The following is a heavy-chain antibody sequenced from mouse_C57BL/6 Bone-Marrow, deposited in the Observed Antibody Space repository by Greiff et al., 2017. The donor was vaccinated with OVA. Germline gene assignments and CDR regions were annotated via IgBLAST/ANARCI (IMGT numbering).Heavy chain of an antibody. J-gene: IGHJ1*03. CDR3: ARSNYWYFDV. CDR2: ISYDGSN. V-gene: IGHV3-6*01. CDR1: GYSITSGYY. Sequence: EVQLQQSGPGLVKPSQSLSLTCSVTGYSITSGYYWNWIRQFPGNKLEWMGYISYDGSNNYNPSLKNRISITRDTSKNRFFLKLSSVTTEDTATYYCARSNYWYFDVWGTGTTVTVAS. D-gene: IGHD2-5*01.